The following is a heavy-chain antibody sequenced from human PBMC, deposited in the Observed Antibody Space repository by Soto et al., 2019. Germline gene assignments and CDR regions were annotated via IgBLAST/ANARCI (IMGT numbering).Heavy chain of an antibody. J-gene: IGHJ5*02. CDR1: GYTFTSYG. CDR3: VRASNWFDP. Sequence: ASVKVSCKASGYTFTSYGISWVRQAPGQGLEWMGWISAYNGNTKYSQKVQGRVTITRDTSASTAYMELSNLRSEDTAVYYCVRASNWFDPWGQGTLVTVSS. V-gene: IGHV1-18*01. D-gene: IGHD3-16*01. CDR2: ISAYNGNT.